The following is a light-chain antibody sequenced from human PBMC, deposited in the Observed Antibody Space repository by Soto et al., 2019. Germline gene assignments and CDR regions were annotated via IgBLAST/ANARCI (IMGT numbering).Light chain of an antibody. CDR3: QQLNTYPA. CDR2: AAS. V-gene: IGKV1-9*01. Sequence: DIQMTQSPSSLSASVGDRVTITCRASQSISSYVNWYQQKPGKAPRLLISAASTLQSGVPSRFSGSGSGTEFTLTISSLQPEDFATYYCQQLNTYPAFGGGTKVDIK. CDR1: QSISSY. J-gene: IGKJ4*01.